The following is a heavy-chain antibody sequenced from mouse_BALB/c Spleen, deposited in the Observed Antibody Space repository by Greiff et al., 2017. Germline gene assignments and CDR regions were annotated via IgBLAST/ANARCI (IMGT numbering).Heavy chain of an antibody. CDR1: GFTFSDYY. D-gene: IGHD2-4*01. CDR2: ISDGGSYT. CDR3: ARDPYDYLYFDV. Sequence: EVQLVESGGGLVKPGGSLKLSCAASGFTFSDYYMYWVRQTPEKRLEWVATISDGGSYTYYPDSVKGRFTISRDNAKNNLYLQMSSLKSEDTAMYYCARDPYDYLYFDVWGAGTTVTVSS. J-gene: IGHJ1*01. V-gene: IGHV5-4*02.